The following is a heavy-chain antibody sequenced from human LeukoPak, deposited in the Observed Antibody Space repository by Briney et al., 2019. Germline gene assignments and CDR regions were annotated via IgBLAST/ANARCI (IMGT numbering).Heavy chain of an antibody. CDR2: IKEDGSEK. D-gene: IGHD3-16*01. Sequence: GGSLRLSCAASGFTFSNYWMTWVRQAPGKGLEWVANIKEDGSEKYYVDSVKGRFTISRDNAKKSLYLETNSLRAEDTAVYYCARDDEITFGTVNWGQGTLVTVSS. V-gene: IGHV3-7*01. CDR1: GFTFSNYW. J-gene: IGHJ4*02. CDR3: ARDDEITFGTVN.